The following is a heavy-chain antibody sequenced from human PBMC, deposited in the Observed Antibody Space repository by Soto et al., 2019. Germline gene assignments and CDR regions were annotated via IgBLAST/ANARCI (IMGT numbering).Heavy chain of an antibody. Sequence: SETLSLTCTVSGGSISSYYWSWIRQPPGKGLEWIGIIYYSWSTYYNPSLKSRVTISVDTSKNQFSLKLSSVTAADTAVYYCARTTVTTSFHWFDAWGQGTLVTVSA. J-gene: IGHJ5*02. CDR2: IYYSWST. CDR3: ARTTVTTSFHWFDA. CDR1: GGSISSYY. D-gene: IGHD4-17*01. V-gene: IGHV4-59*08.